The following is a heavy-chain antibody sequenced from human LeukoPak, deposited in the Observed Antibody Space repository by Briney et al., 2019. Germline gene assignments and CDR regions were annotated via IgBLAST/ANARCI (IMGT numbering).Heavy chain of an antibody. CDR3: ARVNYEGIVVVPAAIDY. CDR1: GGSFSGYY. CDR2: INHGGST. V-gene: IGHV4-34*01. Sequence: SETLSLTCAVHGGSFSGYYWSWIRQPPGKGLEWIGEINHGGSTNYNPSLKSRVTISVDTSKNQFSLKLSSVTAADTAVYYCARVNYEGIVVVPAAIDYWGQGTLVTVSS. J-gene: IGHJ4*02. D-gene: IGHD2-2*01.